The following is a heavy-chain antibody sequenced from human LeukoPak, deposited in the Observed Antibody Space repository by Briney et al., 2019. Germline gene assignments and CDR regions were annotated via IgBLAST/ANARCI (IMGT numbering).Heavy chain of an antibody. CDR1: GFTFSSYA. CDR3: ARVRDIVVVVAAPDYYFDY. J-gene: IGHJ4*02. V-gene: IGHV3-30-3*01. D-gene: IGHD2-15*01. CDR2: ISYDGSNK. Sequence: PGGSLRLSCAASGFTFSSYAMHWVRQAPGKGLEWVAVISYDGSNKYYADSAKGRFTISRDNSKNTLYLQMNSLRAEDTAVYYCARVRDIVVVVAAPDYYFDYWGQGTLVTVSS.